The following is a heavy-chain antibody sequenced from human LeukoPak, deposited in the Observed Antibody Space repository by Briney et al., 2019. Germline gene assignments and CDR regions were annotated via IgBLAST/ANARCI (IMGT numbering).Heavy chain of an antibody. CDR3: ARLRSAAFDI. J-gene: IGHJ3*02. CDR1: GFTFSSYS. CDR2: IGTAGDT. Sequence: GSLRLSCAASGFTFSSYSMNWVRQAPGKGLEWVSAIGTAGDTYYPGSVKGRFTISRENAKNSLYLQMNSLRVGDTAVYYCARLRSAAFDIWGQGTMVTVSS. V-gene: IGHV3-13*01. D-gene: IGHD4-17*01.